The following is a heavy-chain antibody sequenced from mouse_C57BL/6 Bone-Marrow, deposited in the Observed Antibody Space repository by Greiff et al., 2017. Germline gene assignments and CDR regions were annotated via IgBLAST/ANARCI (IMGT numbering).Heavy chain of an antibody. Sequence: VQLQQSGAELVKPGASVKMSCKASGYTFTTYPIEWMKQHHGKSLEWIGNFHPYNDDTKYNEKFKGKATLTVETSSNTVYLELSRLTSDDSAVYYCARSSTFFYYFDDWGQGTTLTVSS. J-gene: IGHJ2*01. V-gene: IGHV1-47*01. CDR3: ARSSTFFYYFDD. CDR1: GYTFTTYP. CDR2: FHPYNDDT. D-gene: IGHD5-1*01.